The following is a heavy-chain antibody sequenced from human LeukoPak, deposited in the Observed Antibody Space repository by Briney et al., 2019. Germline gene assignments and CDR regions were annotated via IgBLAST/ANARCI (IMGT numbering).Heavy chain of an antibody. D-gene: IGHD6-19*01. V-gene: IGHV1-69*05. CDR1: GGTFSSYA. J-gene: IGHJ5*02. Sequence: GASVKVSCKASGGTFSSYAISWVRQAPGQGLEWMGGIIPIFGTANYAQKFQGRVTITTDESTSTAYMELSSLRSEDTAVYYCARVSSGWYGDNWFDPWGQGTLVTVS. CDR2: IIPIFGTA. CDR3: ARVSSGWYGDNWFDP.